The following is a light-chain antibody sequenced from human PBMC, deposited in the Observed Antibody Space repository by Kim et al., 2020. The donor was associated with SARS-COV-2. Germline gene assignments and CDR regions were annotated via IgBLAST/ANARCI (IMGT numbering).Light chain of an antibody. CDR2: DAS. V-gene: IGKV1-33*01. CDR1: QDIRNT. Sequence: QSPSSLSAFVGDRVTITCQANQDIRNTLNWYQQEPRKAPKLLIYDASILESGVSPRFSGSGSGTFFSLTINNLRPEDSATYFCQQRQTFGQGTKLEI. CDR3: QQRQT. J-gene: IGKJ2*01.